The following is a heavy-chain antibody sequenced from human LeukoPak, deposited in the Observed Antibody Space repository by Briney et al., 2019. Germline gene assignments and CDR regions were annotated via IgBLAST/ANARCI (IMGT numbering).Heavy chain of an antibody. CDR2: TYYKSKWSN. V-gene: IGHV6-1*01. CDR3: ARGYSSGWYYFDY. Sequence: SQTLSLTCAISGDSVSSNSAAWNWIRQSPLRGLEWLGRTYYKSKWSNDYAVSVKSRITINADTSKNQLSLQLNSVTPEDTAVYYCARGYSSGWYYFDYWGQGTLVTVSS. CDR1: GDSVSSNSAA. J-gene: IGHJ4*02. D-gene: IGHD6-19*01.